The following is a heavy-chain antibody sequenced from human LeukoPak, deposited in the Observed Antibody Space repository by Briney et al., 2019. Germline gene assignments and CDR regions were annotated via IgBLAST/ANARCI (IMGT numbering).Heavy chain of an antibody. CDR2: IWYDGSNK. Sequence: GGSLRLSCAASGFTFSSYGMHWVRQAPVKGLEWVAVIWYDGSNKYYADSVKGRFTISRDNSKNTLYLQMNSLRAEDTAVYYCANEYGGNGGDYWGQGTLVTVSS. CDR1: GFTFSSYG. J-gene: IGHJ4*02. CDR3: ANEYGGNGGDY. V-gene: IGHV3-33*06. D-gene: IGHD4-23*01.